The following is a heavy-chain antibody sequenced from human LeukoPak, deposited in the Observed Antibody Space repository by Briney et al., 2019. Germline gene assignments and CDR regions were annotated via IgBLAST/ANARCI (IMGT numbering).Heavy chain of an antibody. V-gene: IGHV3-23*01. J-gene: IGHJ4*02. CDR1: GFSFSTYW. CDR2: ISGSGGST. CDR3: AKDHGYSSGWYGYYFDY. D-gene: IGHD6-19*01. Sequence: GGSLRLSCETSGFSFSTYWMSWVRQAPGKGLEWVSAISGSGGSTYYADSVKGRFTISRDNSKNTLYLQMNSLRAEDTAVYYCAKDHGYSSGWYGYYFDYWGQGTLVTVSS.